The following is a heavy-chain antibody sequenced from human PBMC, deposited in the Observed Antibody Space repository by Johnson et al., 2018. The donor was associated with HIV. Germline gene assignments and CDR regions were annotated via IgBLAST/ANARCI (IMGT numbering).Heavy chain of an antibody. D-gene: IGHD3-10*01. CDR3: ARGPVMVRGVTYAFDI. J-gene: IGHJ3*02. Sequence: EVQLVESGGGLVQPGGSLRLSCAASGFTVSSNYMSWVRQAPGKGLEWVSVIYSGGSTYSADSVKGRFTISRDNSKNTLYLQMNSLRAEDTAVYYCARGPVMVRGVTYAFDIWGQGTMVTVSS. V-gene: IGHV3-66*01. CDR1: GFTVSSNY. CDR2: IYSGGST.